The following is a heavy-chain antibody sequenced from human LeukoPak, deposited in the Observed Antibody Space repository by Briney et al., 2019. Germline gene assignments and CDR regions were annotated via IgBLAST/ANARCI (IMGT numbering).Heavy chain of an antibody. Sequence: GGPLRLSCAASGFTFSDYYMTWIRQAPGKGLEWVSYISSSGSTIYYADSVKGRFTISRDNAKNSLYLQMNSLRAEDRAVYYCARRGRDGYKSLDYWGQGTLVTVSS. CDR3: ARRGRDGYKSLDY. V-gene: IGHV3-11*04. CDR2: ISSSGSTI. J-gene: IGHJ4*02. D-gene: IGHD5-24*01. CDR1: GFTFSDYY.